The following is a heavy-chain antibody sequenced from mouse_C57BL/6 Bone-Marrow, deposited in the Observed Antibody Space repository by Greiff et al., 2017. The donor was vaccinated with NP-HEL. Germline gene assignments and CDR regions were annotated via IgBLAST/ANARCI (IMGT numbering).Heavy chain of an antibody. CDR1: GFTFSDYY. V-gene: IGHV5-12*01. CDR2: ISNGGGST. Sequence: EVKLEESGGGLVQPGGSLKLSCAASGFTFSDYYMYWVRQTPEKRLEWVAYISNGGGSTYYPDTVKGRFTISRDNAKNTLYLQMSRLKSEDTAMYYCASPYGSSSHYYAMDYWGQGTSVTVSS. J-gene: IGHJ4*01. D-gene: IGHD1-1*01. CDR3: ASPYGSSSHYYAMDY.